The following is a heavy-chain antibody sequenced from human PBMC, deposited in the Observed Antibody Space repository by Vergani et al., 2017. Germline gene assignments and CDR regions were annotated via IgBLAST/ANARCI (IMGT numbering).Heavy chain of an antibody. J-gene: IGHJ6*03. V-gene: IGHV3-30-3*01. CDR3: ARDSGGVGAPEVYYYMDV. CDR2: ISYDGSNK. D-gene: IGHD1-26*01. Sequence: QVQLVESGGGVVQPGRSLRLSCAASGFTFSSYAMHWVRQAPGKGLEWVAVISYDGSNKYYADSVKGRFTISRDNSKNTLYLQMNSLRSEDTAVYYCARDSGGVGAPEVYYYMDVWGKGTTVTVSS. CDR1: GFTFSSYA.